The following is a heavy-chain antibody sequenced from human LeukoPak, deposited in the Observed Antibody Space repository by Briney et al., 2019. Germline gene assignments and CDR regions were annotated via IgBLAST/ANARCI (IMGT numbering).Heavy chain of an antibody. D-gene: IGHD3-10*01. CDR2: IYHSGST. CDR3: ARVGFTMVRGVIIMGAFDI. Sequence: MPLETLSLTCTVSGYSISSGYYWGWIRQPPGKGLEWIGSIYHSGSTYYNPSLKSRVTISVDTSKNQFSLKLSSVTAADTAVYYCARVGFTMVRGVIIMGAFDIWGQGTMVTVSS. V-gene: IGHV4-38-2*02. CDR1: GYSISSGYY. J-gene: IGHJ3*02.